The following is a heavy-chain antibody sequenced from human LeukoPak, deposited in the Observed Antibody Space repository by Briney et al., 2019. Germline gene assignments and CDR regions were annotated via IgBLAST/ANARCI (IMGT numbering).Heavy chain of an antibody. CDR2: IYYSGST. J-gene: IGHJ4*02. CDR3: AIVGYYGSGSRYYFDY. D-gene: IGHD3-10*01. Sequence: SETLSLTCTVSGGSISSSSYYWGWIRQPPGKGLEWIGSIYYSGSTYYNPSLKSRVTISVDTSKNRFSLKLSSVTAADTAVYYCAIVGYYGSGSRYYFDYWGQGTLVTVSS. CDR1: GGSISSSSYY. V-gene: IGHV4-39*01.